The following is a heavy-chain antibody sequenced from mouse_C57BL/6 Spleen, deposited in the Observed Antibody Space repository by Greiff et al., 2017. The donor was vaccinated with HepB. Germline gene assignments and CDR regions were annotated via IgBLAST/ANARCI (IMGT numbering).Heavy chain of an antibody. J-gene: IGHJ1*03. CDR3: ARTPIVTTPYWYFDV. V-gene: IGHV2-2*01. Sequence: VQLQQSGPGLVQPSQSLSITCTVSGFSLTSYGVHWVRQSPGKGLEWLGVIWSGGSTDYNAAFISRLSISKDNSKSQVFFKMNSLQADDTAIYYCARTPIVTTPYWYFDVWGTGTTVTVSS. CDR2: IWSGGST. D-gene: IGHD2-5*01. CDR1: GFSLTSYG.